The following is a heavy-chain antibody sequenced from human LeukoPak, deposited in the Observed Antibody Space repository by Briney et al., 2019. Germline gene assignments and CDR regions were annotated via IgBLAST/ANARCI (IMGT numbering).Heavy chain of an antibody. CDR2: INHSGST. Sequence: SETLSLTCAVYGGPFSGYYWSWIRQPPGKGLEWIGEINHSGSTNYNPSLKSRVTISVDTSKNQFSLKLSSVTAADTAVYYCARRRKGVLLTGRPYDYWGQGTLVTVSS. J-gene: IGHJ4*02. CDR3: ARRRKGVLLTGRPYDY. CDR1: GGPFSGYY. D-gene: IGHD3-9*01. V-gene: IGHV4-34*01.